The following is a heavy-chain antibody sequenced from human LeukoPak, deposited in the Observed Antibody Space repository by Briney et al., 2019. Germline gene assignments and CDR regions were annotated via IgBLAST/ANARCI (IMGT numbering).Heavy chain of an antibody. CDR1: GFTFSSYG. CDR2: IRGVGGST. J-gene: IGHJ4*02. V-gene: IGHV3-23*01. Sequence: PGGSLRLSCAASGFTFSSYGMSWVRQAPGKGLEWVSAIRGVGGSTYYADSVKGRFTISRDNSKNTLYLQMNSLRAEDTAVYYCAKGSYGSGTYGSFDYWGQGTLVTVSS. D-gene: IGHD3-10*01. CDR3: AKGSYGSGTYGSFDY.